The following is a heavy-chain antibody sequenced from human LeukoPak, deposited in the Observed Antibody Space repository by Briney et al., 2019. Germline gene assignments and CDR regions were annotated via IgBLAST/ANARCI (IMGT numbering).Heavy chain of an antibody. V-gene: IGHV4-61*02. D-gene: IGHD2-15*01. J-gene: IGHJ4*02. CDR3: AKDTQKYFDY. CDR2: IYTSGST. CDR1: GGSISSGSYS. Sequence: ASETLSLTCTVSGGSISSGSYSWSWIRQPAGKGLEWIGRIYTSGSTNYNPSLKSRVTISVDTSKNQFSLKLSSVTAADTAVYYCAKDTQKYFDYWGQGTLVTVSS.